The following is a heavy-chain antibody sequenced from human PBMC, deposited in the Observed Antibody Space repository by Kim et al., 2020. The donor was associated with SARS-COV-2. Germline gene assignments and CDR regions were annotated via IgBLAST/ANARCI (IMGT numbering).Heavy chain of an antibody. CDR2: INPNSGGT. V-gene: IGHV1-2*04. J-gene: IGHJ3*02. CDR3: ARGSARGSGSYAFDI. Sequence: ASMKVSCKASGYTFTGYYMHWVRQAPGQGLEWMGWINPNSGGTNYAQKFQGWVTMTRDTSISTAYMELSRLRSDDTAVYYCARGSARGSGSYAFDIWGQGTMVTVSS. D-gene: IGHD3-10*01. CDR1: GYTFTGYY.